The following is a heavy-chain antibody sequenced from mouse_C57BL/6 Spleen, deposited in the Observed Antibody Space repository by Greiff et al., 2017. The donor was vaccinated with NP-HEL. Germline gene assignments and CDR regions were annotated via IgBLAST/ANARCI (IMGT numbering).Heavy chain of an antibody. CDR3: ARGHDYDAVDY. V-gene: IGHV1-82*01. J-gene: IGHJ2*01. CDR2: IYPGDGDT. D-gene: IGHD2-4*01. CDR1: GYAFSSSW. Sequence: QVQLKQSGPELVKPGASVKISCKASGYAFSSSWMNWVKQRPGKGLEWIGRIYPGDGDTNYNGKFKGKATLTADKSSSTAYMQLSSLTSEDSAVYFCARGHDYDAVDYWGQGTTLTVSS.